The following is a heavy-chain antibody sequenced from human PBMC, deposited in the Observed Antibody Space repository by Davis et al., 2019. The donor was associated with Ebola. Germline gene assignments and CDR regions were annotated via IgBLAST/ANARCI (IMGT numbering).Heavy chain of an antibody. CDR1: GFTFSSYA. V-gene: IGHV3-23*01. CDR2: ITGSGGYT. J-gene: IGHJ4*02. Sequence: GGSLRLSCAASGFTFSSYAMSWVRHTPGKGLEWVSAITGSGGYTNYADSVRGRFTISKDNSKNTLYLQMNSLRAEDTALYYCAKRSMVSAGYFDYWGQGTLVTVSS. D-gene: IGHD4/OR15-4a*01. CDR3: AKRSMVSAGYFDY.